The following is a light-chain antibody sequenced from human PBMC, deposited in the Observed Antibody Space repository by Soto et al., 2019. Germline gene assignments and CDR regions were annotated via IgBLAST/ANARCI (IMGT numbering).Light chain of an antibody. CDR1: SSDVGSYNR. V-gene: IGLV2-18*02. CDR2: EVS. CDR3: NSYTGSSTYV. J-gene: IGLJ1*01. Sequence: QCVLPQPASVSGSAGQSVAISCPGTSSDVGSYNRVSWYQQPPGAAPKLMIYEVSNRPSGVPDRFSGSKSGNTASLTISGLQAEDEADYYCNSYTGSSTYVFGTGTKVTVL.